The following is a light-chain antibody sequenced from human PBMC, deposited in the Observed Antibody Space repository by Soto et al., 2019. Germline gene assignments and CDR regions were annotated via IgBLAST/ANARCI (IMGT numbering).Light chain of an antibody. V-gene: IGKV3-20*01. CDR2: GAS. CDR1: QSVSSSY. CDR3: QQYGSSPPFT. J-gene: IGKJ2*01. Sequence: EIVLTQSPGTLYLSPGERATLSCRASQSVSSSYLAGYQQKPGQAPRLLIYGASSRATGIPDSFSGSGSGTGFTLTISRLEPEDLAVYFCQQYGSSPPFTFGQGTKVEIK.